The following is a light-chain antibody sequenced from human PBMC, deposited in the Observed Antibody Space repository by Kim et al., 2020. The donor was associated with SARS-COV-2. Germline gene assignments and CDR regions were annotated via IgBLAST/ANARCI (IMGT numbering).Light chain of an antibody. V-gene: IGKV3-20*01. CDR3: QYYDGSART. CDR1: QRVTRSF. J-gene: IGKJ1*01. CDR2: GAS. Sequence: SPADTATLSFCASQRVTRSFFAWCQQKPAEVPSLLIYGASSRATGIPDRFSASGSATDFSLTISRLEPEDFAVYYCQYYDGSARTFGQGTKVDIK.